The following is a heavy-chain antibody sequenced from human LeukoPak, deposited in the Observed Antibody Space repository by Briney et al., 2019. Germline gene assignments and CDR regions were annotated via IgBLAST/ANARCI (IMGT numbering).Heavy chain of an antibody. Sequence: RSGGSLRLSCAASGFSFSSYAMSWVRQAPGKGLEWVSAISGSGGSTYYADSVKGRFTISRDNSKNALYLQMNSLRAEGTAVYYCAKRLTYVDYWGQGTLVTVSS. J-gene: IGHJ4*02. CDR3: AKRLTYVDY. CDR2: ISGSGGST. CDR1: GFSFSSYA. V-gene: IGHV3-23*01.